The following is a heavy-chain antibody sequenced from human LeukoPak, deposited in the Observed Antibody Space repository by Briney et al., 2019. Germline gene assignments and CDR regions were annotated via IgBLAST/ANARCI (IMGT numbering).Heavy chain of an antibody. V-gene: IGHV1-69*04. J-gene: IGHJ6*02. CDR2: IIPILGIA. CDR1: GGTFSSYA. CDR3: AGGSYYSVDYYYYYGMDV. Sequence: SVKVSCKASGGTFSSYAISWVRQTPGQGLEWMGRIIPILGIANYAQKFQGRVTITADKSTSTAYMELSSLRSEDTAVYYCAGGSYYSVDYYYYYGMDVWGQGTTVTVSS. D-gene: IGHD1-26*01.